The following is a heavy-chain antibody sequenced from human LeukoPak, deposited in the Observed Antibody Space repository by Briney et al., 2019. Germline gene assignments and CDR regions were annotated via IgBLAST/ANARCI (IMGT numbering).Heavy chain of an antibody. D-gene: IGHD5-12*01. Sequence: PSETLSLTCAVYGGSLSDYYWTWIRQPPGKGLEWIGEISHSGSTKYNPSLRGRVSISVDTSKNQFSLRLRSVTAADTAVYYCARCGGYDYLDDYWGQGTLVSVSS. CDR2: ISHSGST. CDR3: ARCGGYDYLDDY. CDR1: GGSLSDYY. J-gene: IGHJ4*02. V-gene: IGHV4-34*01.